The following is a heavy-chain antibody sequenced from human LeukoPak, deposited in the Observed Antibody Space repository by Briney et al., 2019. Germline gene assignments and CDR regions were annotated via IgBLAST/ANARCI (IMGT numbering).Heavy chain of an antibody. J-gene: IGHJ4*02. CDR1: GGTFSSYA. CDR3: ARDVAAAGTGYFDY. Sequence: GASVKVSCKASGGTFSSYAISWVRQAPGQGLEWMGGIIPIFGTANYAQKFQGRVTITADKSTSTAYMELSSLRSEDTAVYYCARDVAAAGTGYFDYWGQGTLVTVSS. D-gene: IGHD6-13*01. V-gene: IGHV1-69*06. CDR2: IIPIFGTA.